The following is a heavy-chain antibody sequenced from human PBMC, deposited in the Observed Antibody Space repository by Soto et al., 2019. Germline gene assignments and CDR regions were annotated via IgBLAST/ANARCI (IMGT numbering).Heavy chain of an antibody. Sequence: SVKVSCKASGGTFSSYAISWVRQAPGQGLEWMGGIIPILGTANYAQKFQGRVTITADESTSTAYMELSSLRSEDTAVYYCARDSSSSSDWFDPWGQGTLVTVSS. CDR2: IIPILGTA. CDR1: GGTFSSYA. CDR3: ARDSSSSSDWFDP. D-gene: IGHD6-13*01. V-gene: IGHV1-69*13. J-gene: IGHJ5*02.